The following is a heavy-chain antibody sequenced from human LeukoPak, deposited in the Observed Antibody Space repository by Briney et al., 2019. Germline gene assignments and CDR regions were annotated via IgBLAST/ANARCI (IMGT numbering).Heavy chain of an antibody. D-gene: IGHD3-16*01. J-gene: IGHJ5*02. V-gene: IGHV4-59*12. CDR1: GGSISTYY. CDR2: IYHSGST. Sequence: SETLSLTCTVSGGSISTYYWSWIRQPPGKGLEWIGYIYHSGSTYYNPSLKSRVTISVDRSKNQFSLKLSSVTAADTAVYYCARNEGLKWFDPWGQGTLVTVSS. CDR3: ARNEGLKWFDP.